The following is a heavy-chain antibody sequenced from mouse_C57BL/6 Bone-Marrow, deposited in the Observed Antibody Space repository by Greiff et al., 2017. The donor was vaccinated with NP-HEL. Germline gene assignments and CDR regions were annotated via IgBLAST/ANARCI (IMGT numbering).Heavy chain of an antibody. D-gene: IGHD1-1*02. CDR3: ARGYYPAWFAY. V-gene: IGHV1-39*01. Sequence: EVKLMESGPELVKPGASVKISCKASGYSFTDYNMNWVKQSNGQSLEWIGVINPNYGTTSYNQKFKGKATLTVDQSSSTAYMQLNSLTSEDSAVYYCARGYYPAWFAYWGQGTLVTVSA. CDR1: GYSFTDYN. CDR2: INPNYGTT. J-gene: IGHJ3*01.